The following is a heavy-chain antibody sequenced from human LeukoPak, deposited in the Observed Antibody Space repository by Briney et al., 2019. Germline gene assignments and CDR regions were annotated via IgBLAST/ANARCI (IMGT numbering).Heavy chain of an antibody. V-gene: IGHV4-4*07. CDR1: GGSISSYY. CDR2: IYTSGST. CDR3: ARDTTTVMSRNYYYYGMDV. Sequence: SETLSLTCTVSGGSISSYYWSWIRQPAGKGLEWIGRIYTSGSTNYNPSLKSRVTMSVDTSKNQFSLKLSSVTAADTAVYYCARDTTTVMSRNYYYYGMDVWGQGTTVTVSS. J-gene: IGHJ6*02. D-gene: IGHD4-11*01.